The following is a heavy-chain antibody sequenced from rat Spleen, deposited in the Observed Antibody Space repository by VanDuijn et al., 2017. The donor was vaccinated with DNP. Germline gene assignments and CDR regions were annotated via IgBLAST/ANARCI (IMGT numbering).Heavy chain of an antibody. V-gene: IGHV2-72*01. CDR3: ARHKEAPFDY. D-gene: IGHD3-1*01. Sequence: QVQLKESGPGLVQPSQTLSLTCTVSGFSLTSYTVSWVRQPLGKGLVWMGTIWAGGSTNYNSAVQSRLSISRDTSKSQVFLKMNSLQPEDTGTYYCARHKEAPFDYWGQGVMVTVSS. J-gene: IGHJ2*01. CDR1: GFSLTSYT. CDR2: IWAGGST.